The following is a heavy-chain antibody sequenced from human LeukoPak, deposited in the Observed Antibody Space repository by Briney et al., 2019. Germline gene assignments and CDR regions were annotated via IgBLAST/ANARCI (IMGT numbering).Heavy chain of an antibody. D-gene: IGHD3-22*01. CDR3: ARDLSYDSSGYSKPDAFDI. J-gene: IGHJ3*02. Sequence: SETLSLTCTVSGGSISSYYWSWIRQPAGKGLEWIGRIYTSGSITYNPSLKSRVTISVDTSKNQFSLKLSSVTAADTAVYYCARDLSYDSSGYSKPDAFDIWGQGTMVTVSS. CDR2: IYTSGSI. V-gene: IGHV4-4*07. CDR1: GGSISSYY.